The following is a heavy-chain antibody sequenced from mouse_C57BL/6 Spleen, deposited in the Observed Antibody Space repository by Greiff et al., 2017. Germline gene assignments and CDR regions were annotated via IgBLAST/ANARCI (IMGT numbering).Heavy chain of an antibody. V-gene: IGHV1-81*01. CDR1: GYTFTSYG. CDR3: AREGDPYAMDY. J-gene: IGHJ4*01. D-gene: IGHD2-13*01. Sequence: VQLVESGAELARPGASVKLSCKASGYTFTSYGISWVKQRTGQGLEWIGEIYPRSGNTYYNEKFKGKATLTADKSSSTAYMELRRLTSEDSAVFFYAREGDPYAMDYWGQGTSVTVSS. CDR2: IYPRSGNT.